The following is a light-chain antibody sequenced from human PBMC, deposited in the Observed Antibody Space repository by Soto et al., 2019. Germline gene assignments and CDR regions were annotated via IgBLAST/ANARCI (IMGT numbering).Light chain of an antibody. Sequence: QSALTQPASVSGPPGQSIAISCTGSSSDVGSYNHVSWYQHHPGKGPTLLIYEVNNRPSGVSGRFSGSKSGNTASLTISGLQVEDEAFYHCSSYTTGGTLVFGGGTKLTVL. CDR3: SSYTTGGTLV. J-gene: IGLJ3*02. V-gene: IGLV2-14*01. CDR1: SSDVGSYNH. CDR2: EVN.